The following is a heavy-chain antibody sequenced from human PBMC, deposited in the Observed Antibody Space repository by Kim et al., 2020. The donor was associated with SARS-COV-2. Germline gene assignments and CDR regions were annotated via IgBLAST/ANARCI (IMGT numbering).Heavy chain of an antibody. CDR3: VRDDSTGYMYLDF. D-gene: IGHD3-22*01. CDR2: IRHDGSEK. V-gene: IGHV3-7*01. J-gene: IGHJ4*01. Sequence: GGSLRLSCAASGFMFKNYYVSWVRQAPGKGLEWVANIRHDGSEKFYVDSVKGRFTISRDNAKNSLYLQMSSLRAEDTAVYYCVRDDSTGYMYLDFWGHG. CDR1: GFMFKNYY.